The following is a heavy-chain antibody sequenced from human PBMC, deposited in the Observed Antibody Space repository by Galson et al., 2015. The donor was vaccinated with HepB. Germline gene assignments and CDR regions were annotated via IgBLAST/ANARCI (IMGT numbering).Heavy chain of an antibody. J-gene: IGHJ4*02. V-gene: IGHV1-69*13. CDR1: GGTFNNHA. D-gene: IGHD6-25*01. CDR3: ARGRSTRLIPVMSY. Sequence: SVKVSCKVSGGTFNNHAISLVRQAPGQGPEWMGGIIPIVGTPNHAQKFQGRVTITAEESSNTVYMDLSSLRPEDTAVYYCARGRSTRLIPVMSYWGQGTLVTVST. CDR2: IIPIVGTP.